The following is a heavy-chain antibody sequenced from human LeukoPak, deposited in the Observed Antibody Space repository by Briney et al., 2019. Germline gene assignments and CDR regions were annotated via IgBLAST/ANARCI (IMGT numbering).Heavy chain of an antibody. CDR1: GGSISSSSYY. CDR3: ARTRITMIVVVNFPFDY. V-gene: IGHV4-39*07. J-gene: IGHJ4*02. Sequence: SETLSLTCTVSGGSISSSSYYWGWIRQPPGKGLEWIGSIYYSGSTYYNPSLKSRVTISVDTSKNQFSLKLSSVTAADTAVYYCARTRITMIVVVNFPFDYWGQGTLVTVSS. CDR2: IYYSGST. D-gene: IGHD3-22*01.